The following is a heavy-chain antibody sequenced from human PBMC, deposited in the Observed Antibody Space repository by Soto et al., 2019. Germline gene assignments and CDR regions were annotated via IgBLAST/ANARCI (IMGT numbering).Heavy chain of an antibody. Sequence: QITLKESGPTLVKPTQTLTLTCTFSGFSLSTSGVGVGCIRQPPGKALEWLALIYLDDDKRYSPSLKSRITITTDTSKNKVVLTMTNMDPVDTATYYWAHSPIPPRYFDCSNWFDPWGQGTLVTVSS. D-gene: IGHD3-9*01. CDR1: GFSLSTSGVG. CDR2: IYLDDDK. CDR3: AHSPIPPRYFDCSNWFDP. J-gene: IGHJ5*02. V-gene: IGHV2-5*02.